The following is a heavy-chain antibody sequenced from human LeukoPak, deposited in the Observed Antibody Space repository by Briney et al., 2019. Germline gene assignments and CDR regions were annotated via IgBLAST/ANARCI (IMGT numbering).Heavy chain of an antibody. Sequence: PGGSLRLSCAASRFTFSNYTMNWIRQPPGKGLEWIGSIYYSGSTYYNPSLKSRVTISVDTSKNQFSLKLSSVTAADTSVYYCARQKSGSYGLFDYWGQGTLVTVSS. V-gene: IGHV4-39*01. J-gene: IGHJ4*02. D-gene: IGHD1-26*01. CDR3: ARQKSGSYGLFDY. CDR1: RFTFSNYT. CDR2: IYYSGST.